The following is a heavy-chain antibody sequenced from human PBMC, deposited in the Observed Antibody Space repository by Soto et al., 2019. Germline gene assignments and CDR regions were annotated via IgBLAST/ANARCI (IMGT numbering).Heavy chain of an antibody. Sequence: PSETLSLTCTVAGGSISSYYWSWIRQPPGKGLEWIGYIYYSGSTNYNPSLKSRVTISVDTSKNQFSLKLSSVTAADTAVYYCATSGSIRYFDWPIDYWGQGTLVTVSS. CDR2: IYYSGST. J-gene: IGHJ4*02. CDR3: ATSGSIRYFDWPIDY. CDR1: GGSISSYY. V-gene: IGHV4-59*01. D-gene: IGHD3-9*01.